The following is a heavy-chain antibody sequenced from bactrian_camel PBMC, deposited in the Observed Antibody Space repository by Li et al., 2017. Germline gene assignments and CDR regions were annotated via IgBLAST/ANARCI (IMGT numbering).Heavy chain of an antibody. V-gene: IGHV3S53*01. J-gene: IGHJ4*01. CDR2: LDTHGDI. CDR1: GDDYNTNY. CDR3: AAPRLKQRCGNWGAYNH. D-gene: IGHD7*01. Sequence: VQLVESGGGSVQAGGSLRLSCAPSGDDYNTNYMVVAWFRQGPGKEREGIAVLDTHGDIEYADSVKGQFTISLDSAKNTVYLQMDDLKPEDSAMYYCAAPRLKQRCGNWGAYNHWGQGTQVTVS.